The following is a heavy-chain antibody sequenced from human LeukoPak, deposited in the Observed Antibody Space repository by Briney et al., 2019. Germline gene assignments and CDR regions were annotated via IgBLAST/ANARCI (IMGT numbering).Heavy chain of an antibody. CDR2: ISSSSSYI. Sequence: GGSLRLSCAASGFTFSSYSMNWVRQAPGKGLEWVSSISSSSSYIYYADSVKGRFTISRDNAKNSLYLQMNSLRAEDTAVYYCARRRRVQWLVWEHFDYWGQGTLVTVSS. J-gene: IGHJ4*02. D-gene: IGHD6-19*01. CDR1: GFTFSSYS. CDR3: ARRRRVQWLVWEHFDY. V-gene: IGHV3-21*01.